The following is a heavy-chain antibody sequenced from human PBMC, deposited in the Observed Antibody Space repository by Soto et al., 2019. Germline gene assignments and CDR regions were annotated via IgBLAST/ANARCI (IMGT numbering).Heavy chain of an antibody. CDR2: IGSSSSYT. D-gene: IGHD3-9*01. J-gene: IGHJ3*02. CDR1: GFTFSDYY. CDR3: ARDADMLPGSDAFDI. Sequence: QVQLVESGGGLVKPGGSLRLSCAASGFTFSDYYMSWIRQAPGKGLEWVSYIGSSSSYTNYADSVKGRFTISRDSAKNSLYLQMNSLRAEDTAVYYCARDADMLPGSDAFDIWGQGTMVTVSS. V-gene: IGHV3-11*05.